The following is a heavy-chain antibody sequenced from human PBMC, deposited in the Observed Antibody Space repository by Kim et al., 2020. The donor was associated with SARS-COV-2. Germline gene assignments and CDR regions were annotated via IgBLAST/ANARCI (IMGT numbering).Heavy chain of an antibody. D-gene: IGHD5-18*01. CDR3: AKDANYGYTTILRFYYGMDV. V-gene: IGHV3-30*18. Sequence: GGSLRLSCIASRFTFSTYGMHWVRQAPGKGLEWVSFISYNGGKNLYADSVKGRFAISRDNSNSRLYLQINSLRGDDTAVYYCAKDANYGYTTILRFYYGMDVWGQGTTVTVSS. CDR1: RFTFSTYG. J-gene: IGHJ6*02. CDR2: ISYNGGKN.